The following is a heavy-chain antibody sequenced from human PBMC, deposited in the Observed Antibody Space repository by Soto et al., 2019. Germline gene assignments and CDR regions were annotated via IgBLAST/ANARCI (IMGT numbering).Heavy chain of an antibody. D-gene: IGHD6-6*01. V-gene: IGHV3-11*06. J-gene: IGHJ4*02. CDR1: GFDLGSYY. CDR3: ARELDVAARPGSQRLDH. CDR2: ISSQSIYT. Sequence: QVQLVESGGALVKPGGSLRLSCVTSGFDLGSYYMTRIRQAPGKGLEWVSHISSQSIYTNYAASVKGRFTISRDNAKNSLYLQMTSLRADDTAVYYCARELDVAARPGSQRLDHWGQGTLVIVSS.